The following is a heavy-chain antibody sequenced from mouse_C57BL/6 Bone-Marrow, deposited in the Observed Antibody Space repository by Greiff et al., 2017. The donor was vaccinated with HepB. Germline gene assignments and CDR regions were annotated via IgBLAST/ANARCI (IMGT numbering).Heavy chain of an antibody. CDR1: GFTFSSYT. Sequence: EVMLVESGGGLVKPGGSLKLSCAASGFTFSSYTMSWVRQTPEKRLEWVATISGGGGNTYYPDSVKGRFTISRDNAKNTLYLQMNSLRSEDTALYYCARHQDGYYDFDVWGTGTTVTVSS. V-gene: IGHV5-9*01. CDR2: ISGGGGNT. CDR3: ARHQDGYYDFDV. J-gene: IGHJ1*03. D-gene: IGHD2-3*01.